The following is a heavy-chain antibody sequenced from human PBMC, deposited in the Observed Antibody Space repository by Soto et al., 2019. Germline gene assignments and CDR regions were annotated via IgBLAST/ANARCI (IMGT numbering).Heavy chain of an antibody. CDR3: PTADRVGLDY. J-gene: IGHJ4*02. CDR1: GYIFTNYG. CDR2: ISAYNGNT. Sequence: QVQLVQSGTEVKKPGASVKVSCKASGYIFTNYGVTWVRQAPGQGLEWMGWISAYNGNTNYAQKLQGRVAMTTDTSTSRAYMELMGLGFDDTAVYFWPTADRVGLDYWCQGALVPVSS. D-gene: IGHD2-2*01. V-gene: IGHV1-18*01.